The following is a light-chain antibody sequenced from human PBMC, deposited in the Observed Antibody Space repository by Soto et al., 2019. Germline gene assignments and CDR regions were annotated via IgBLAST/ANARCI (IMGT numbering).Light chain of an antibody. J-gene: IGLJ3*02. CDR3: QTWGTGIRV. CDR1: SGHSTYA. V-gene: IGLV4-69*01. CDR2: LNSDGSH. Sequence: QLVLTQSPSASASLGASVKLTCTLSSGHSTYAIAWHQQQPGKGPRYLMKLNSDGSHNKGDGIPDRFSGSNSGAERYLTISGLPSEDEADYYCQTWGTGIRVFGGGTKLTVL.